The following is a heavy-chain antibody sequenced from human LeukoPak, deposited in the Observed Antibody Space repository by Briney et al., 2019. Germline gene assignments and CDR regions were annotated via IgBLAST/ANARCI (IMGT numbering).Heavy chain of an antibody. J-gene: IGHJ4*02. V-gene: IGHV3-64D*06. D-gene: IGHD2-2*01. Sequence: GGSLRLSCSASGFTFSSYAMHWVRQTPGKGLEYVSAISINGGSTYYTDSVKGRFTISRDNAKNTLYLQMSSLRAEDTAVYYCVRRSPRDCSTTSCYGSSWYFDYWGQGTLVTVSS. CDR1: GFTFSSYA. CDR3: VRRSPRDCSTTSCYGSSWYFDY. CDR2: ISINGGST.